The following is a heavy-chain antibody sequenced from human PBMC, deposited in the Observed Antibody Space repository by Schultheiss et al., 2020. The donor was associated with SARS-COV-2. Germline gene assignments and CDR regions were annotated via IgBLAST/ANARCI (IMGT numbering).Heavy chain of an antibody. CDR2: IYSGGST. CDR1: GFTVSSNY. V-gene: IGHV3-66*01. Sequence: GGSLRLSCAASGFTVSSNYMSWVRQAPGKGLEWVSVIYSGGSTYYADSVKGRFTISRDNSKNTLYLQMNSLRAEDTAVYYCASSVATMGGGAFDIWGQGTMVTVSS. J-gene: IGHJ3*02. CDR3: ASSVATMGGGAFDI. D-gene: IGHD5-12*01.